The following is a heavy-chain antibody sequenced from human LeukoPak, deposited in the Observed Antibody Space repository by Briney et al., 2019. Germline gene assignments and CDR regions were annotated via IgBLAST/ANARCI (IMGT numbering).Heavy chain of an antibody. J-gene: IGHJ4*02. D-gene: IGHD3-22*01. CDR1: GGTFSSYA. CDR2: INPNTGGT. CDR3: ARDYYDSSGYYGY. V-gene: IGHV1-2*02. Sequence: ASVKVSCKASGGTFSSYAISWVRQAPGQGLEWMGWINPNTGGTTYAKMFQGRVTMTRDTSISTAYMELSRLRSDDTAVYYCARDYYDSSGYYGYWGQGTLVTVSS.